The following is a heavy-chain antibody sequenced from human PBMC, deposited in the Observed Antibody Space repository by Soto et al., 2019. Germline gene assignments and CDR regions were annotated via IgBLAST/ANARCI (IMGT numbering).Heavy chain of an antibody. D-gene: IGHD1-26*01. CDR2: LHWDDDK. Sequence: QITLKESGPTLVKPRQTLTLTCTFSGFSFSGVSFSAGGVGVAWIRQPPGQALEWLAFLHWDDDKGYSSSLKDGVPITQATASLEVVLTTTDMDRVDTASYFCALDVSYSRSSYYTFGVRGRGTTVSLS. J-gene: IGHJ6*02. V-gene: IGHV2-5*02. CDR3: ALDVSYSRSSYYTFGV. CDR1: GFSFSGVSFSAGGVG.